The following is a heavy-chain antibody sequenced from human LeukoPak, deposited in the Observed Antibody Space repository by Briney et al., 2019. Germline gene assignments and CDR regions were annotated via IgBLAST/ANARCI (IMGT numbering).Heavy chain of an antibody. J-gene: IGHJ5*01. CDR3: ARNYDFWSGYFNSVDS. V-gene: IGHV3-21*01. D-gene: IGHD3-3*01. CDR1: GFTFSSHT. Sequence: SGGSQRLSCAASGFTFSSHTMNWVRQAPGKGLEWVSSISSSSSYIYYADSVKGRFTISRDNAKNSLYLRMNSLRAEDTAVYYCARNYDFWSGYFNSVDSWGQGTLVTVSS. CDR2: ISSSSSYI.